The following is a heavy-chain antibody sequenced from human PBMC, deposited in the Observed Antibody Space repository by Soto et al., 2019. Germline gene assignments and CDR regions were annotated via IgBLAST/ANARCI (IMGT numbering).Heavy chain of an antibody. Sequence: GGSLRLSCAASGFTLSSYAMSWVRQAPGKGLEWVSAISGSGGSTYYADSVKGRFTISRDNSKNTLYLQRNSLRAEDTAVYYCCASPMNPPDALDIWGQGSLVTGSS. V-gene: IGHV3-23*01. CDR3: CASPMNPPDALDI. CDR2: ISGSGGST. CDR1: GFTLSSYA. J-gene: IGHJ3*02.